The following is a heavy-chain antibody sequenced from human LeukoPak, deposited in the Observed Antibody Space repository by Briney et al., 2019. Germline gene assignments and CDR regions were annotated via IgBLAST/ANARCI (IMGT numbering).Heavy chain of an antibody. J-gene: IGHJ5*02. CDR1: GYTLTELS. D-gene: IGHD6-19*01. V-gene: IGHV1-24*01. CDR2: FDPEDGET. CDR3: ATEGLIAVAFVH. Sequence: GASVKVSCKVSGYTLTELSMHWVRQAPGKGLEWMGGFDPEDGETIYAQKFQGRATMTEDTSTDTAYMELSSLRSEDTAVYYCATEGLIAVAFVHWGQGTLVTVSS.